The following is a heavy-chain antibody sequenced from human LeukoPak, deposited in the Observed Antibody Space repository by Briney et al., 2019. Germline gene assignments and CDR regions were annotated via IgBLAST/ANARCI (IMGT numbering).Heavy chain of an antibody. CDR3: ARAAAGFPDAFDI. D-gene: IGHD6-13*01. V-gene: IGHV3-66*01. CDR2: IYSGGST. Sequence: GGSLRLSCAASGFTVSSNYMSWVRQAPGKGLEWVSVIYSGGSTYYADSVKGRFTISRDNSKNTLYLQMNSLRAEDTAVYYCARAAAGFPDAFDIWGQGTMVTVSS. J-gene: IGHJ3*02. CDR1: GFTVSSNY.